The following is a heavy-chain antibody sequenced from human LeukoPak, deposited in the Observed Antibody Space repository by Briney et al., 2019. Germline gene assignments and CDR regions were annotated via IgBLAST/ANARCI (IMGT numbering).Heavy chain of an antibody. D-gene: IGHD1-14*01. CDR1: GFTVSGNY. J-gene: IGHJ2*01. V-gene: IGHV3-53*01. CDR3: TRGRVGYKYWNFDL. CDR2: MYSSGST. Sequence: GGSLRLSCAVSGFTVSGNYMSWVRQAPGKGLEWVSVMYSSGSTDYADSVKGRFTISRDNAKNSLYLQMDSLRAEDTAVYYCTRGRVGYKYWNFDLWGRGTLVTVSS.